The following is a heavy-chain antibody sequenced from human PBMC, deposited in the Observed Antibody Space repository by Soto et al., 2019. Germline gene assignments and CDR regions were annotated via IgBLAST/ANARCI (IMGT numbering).Heavy chain of an antibody. D-gene: IGHD5-12*01. CDR3: AKDTGRDVAFDS. CDR2: VRGGGHT. CDR1: GFTFVNYA. V-gene: IGHV3-23*01. Sequence: EVQLLESGGGLVQPGGSLRLSCATSGFTFVNYAMSWFRQAPGKELEWVASVRGGGHTDYADSVKGRFTISRDNFRNTFYLQMNSLRAEDTAMYYCAKDTGRDVAFDSWGQGTLVTVSS. J-gene: IGHJ4*02.